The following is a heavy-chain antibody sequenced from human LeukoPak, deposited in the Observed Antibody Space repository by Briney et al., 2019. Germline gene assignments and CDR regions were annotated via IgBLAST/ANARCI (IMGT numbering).Heavy chain of an antibody. CDR3: ARYNGSSGWYERGYYFDY. CDR2: IIPIFGTA. CDR1: GGTFSSYA. Sequence: ASVEVSCKASGGTFSSYAISWVRQAPGQGLEWMGGIIPIFGTANYAQKFQGRVTITADESTSTAYMELSSLRSEDTAVYYCARYNGSSGWYERGYYFDYWGQGTLVTVSS. D-gene: IGHD6-19*01. V-gene: IGHV1-69*13. J-gene: IGHJ4*02.